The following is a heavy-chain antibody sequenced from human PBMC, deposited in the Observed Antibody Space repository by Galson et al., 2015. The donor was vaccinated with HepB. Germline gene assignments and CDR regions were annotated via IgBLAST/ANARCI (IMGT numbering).Heavy chain of an antibody. D-gene: IGHD1-26*01. J-gene: IGHJ4*02. CDR1: GDSVSSNSVA. CDR2: TYYRSKWYN. Sequence: CAISGDSVSSNSVAWNRIRQSPSRGLEWLGRTYYRSKWYNDYAVSVKSRITINPDTSKNQFSLQLNSVTPEDTAVYYCARAGVSYSGSYYWCFNYWGQGTLVTVSS. CDR3: ARAGVSYSGSYYWCFNY. V-gene: IGHV6-1*01.